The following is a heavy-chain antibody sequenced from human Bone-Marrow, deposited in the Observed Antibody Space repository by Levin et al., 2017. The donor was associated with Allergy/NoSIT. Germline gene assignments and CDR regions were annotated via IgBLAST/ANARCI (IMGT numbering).Heavy chain of an antibody. V-gene: IGHV1-69*13. Sequence: ASVKVSCKASGGTFSSYAISWVRQAPGQGLEWMGGIIPIFGTANYAQKFQGRVTITADESTSTAYMELSSLRSEDTAVYYCSRAANDFIAAAGTLEPERYYYCYDIDGWGQGTTVTVSS. CDR2: IIPIFGTA. CDR3: SRAANDFIAAAGTLEPERYYYCYDIDG. J-gene: IGHJ6*02. D-gene: IGHD6-13*01. CDR1: GGTFSSYA.